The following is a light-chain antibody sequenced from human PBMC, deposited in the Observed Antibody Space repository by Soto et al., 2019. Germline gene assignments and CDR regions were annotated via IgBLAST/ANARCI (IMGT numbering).Light chain of an antibody. J-gene: IGKJ1*01. CDR3: QQYSNWRT. Sequence: EIVLTQSPATLSLSPGERATLSCRASESVSTNLAWYQQKAGQAPRLLIYGASTRATGIPARFSGSGSGTEFTLTISSLQSEDFAVYYCQQYSNWRTFGQGTKVDIK. CDR1: ESVSTN. CDR2: GAS. V-gene: IGKV3-15*01.